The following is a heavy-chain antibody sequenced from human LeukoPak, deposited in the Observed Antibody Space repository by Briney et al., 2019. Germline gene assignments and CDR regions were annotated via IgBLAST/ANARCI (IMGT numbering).Heavy chain of an antibody. J-gene: IGHJ4*02. D-gene: IGHD2-15*01. CDR1: GYTFTAYY. V-gene: IGHV1-2*02. CDR2: INPNSGGT. CDR3: ARDCFMSSGGSCYSDY. Sequence: ASVKVSCKASGYTFTAYYMHWVHKPPGQGLEWMGWINPNSGGTNYAQKFQGRVTMTRDTSISTAYMELSRLRSDDTAVYYCARDCFMSSGGSCYSDYWGQGTLVTVSS.